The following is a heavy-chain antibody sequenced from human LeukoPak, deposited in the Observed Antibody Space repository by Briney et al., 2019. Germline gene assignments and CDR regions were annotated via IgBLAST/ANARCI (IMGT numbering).Heavy chain of an antibody. CDR2: IYYSGRT. V-gene: IGHV4-31*03. CDR3: AGDTGLNYYYGMDV. Sequence: SETLSLTCTVSGGSISSGGYYWSWIRQHPGKGLEWIGYIYYSGRTYYNPSLKSRVTISVDTSKNQFSLKLSSVTAADTAVYYCAGDTGLNYYYGMDVWGQGTTVTVSS. D-gene: IGHD3-22*01. J-gene: IGHJ6*02. CDR1: GGSISSGGYY.